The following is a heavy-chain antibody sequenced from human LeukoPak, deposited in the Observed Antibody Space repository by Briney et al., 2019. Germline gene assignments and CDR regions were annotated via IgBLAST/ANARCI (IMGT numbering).Heavy chain of an antibody. D-gene: IGHD1-26*01. J-gene: IGHJ5*02. V-gene: IGHV4-34*01. Sequence: SETLSLTCAAYGGSFSGYYWSGIRQPPGKGLEWIGEINHSGSTNYNPSLKSRVTISVDTSKNQFSLKLSSVTAADTAVYYCARGIIVGATWGENDNWFDPWGQGTLVNVSS. CDR3: ARGIIVGATWGENDNWFDP. CDR2: INHSGST. CDR1: GGSFSGYY.